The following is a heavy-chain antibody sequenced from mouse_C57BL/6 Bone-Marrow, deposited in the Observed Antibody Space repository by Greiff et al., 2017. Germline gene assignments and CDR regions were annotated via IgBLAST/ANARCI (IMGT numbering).Heavy chain of an antibody. Sequence: VQLQQPGAELVKPGASVKLSCKASGYTFTSYWMQWVKQRPGQGLEWIGEIDPSDSYTNYNQKFKGKATLTVDPSSSTAYMPLSSLTSEDSAVYYCARRYYGSSLRDDWGQGTTLTVSS. CDR2: IDPSDSYT. CDR3: ARRYYGSSLRDD. D-gene: IGHD1-1*01. CDR1: GYTFTSYW. V-gene: IGHV1-50*01. J-gene: IGHJ2*01.